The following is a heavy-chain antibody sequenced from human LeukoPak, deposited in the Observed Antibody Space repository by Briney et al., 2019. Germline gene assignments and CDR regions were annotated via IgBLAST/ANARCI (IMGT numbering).Heavy chain of an antibody. V-gene: IGHV3-7*01. J-gene: IGHJ4*02. Sequence: GGSLRLSCAASGFIVSSNYMSWVRQAPGKGLEWVANIKKDGSEKYYVDSVKGRFTISRDNAKTSLYLQMNSLRAEDTAVYYCARGHIAARPTWARNYFDYWGQGTLVTVSS. D-gene: IGHD6-6*01. CDR3: ARGHIAARPTWARNYFDY. CDR1: GFIVSSNY. CDR2: IKKDGSEK.